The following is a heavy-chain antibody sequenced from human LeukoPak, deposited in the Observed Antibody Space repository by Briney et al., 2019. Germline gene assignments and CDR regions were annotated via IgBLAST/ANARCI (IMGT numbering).Heavy chain of an antibody. CDR2: ISCSGGST. V-gene: IGHV3-23*01. CDR1: GFTFSSYA. J-gene: IGHJ3*02. D-gene: IGHD6-13*01. Sequence: PGGSLRLSCAASGFTFSSYAMSWVRQAPGKGLEWVSSISCSGGSTYYADSVKGRFTISRDNSKNTLYLQMNSLRAEDTAVYYCAKGLPLAAAGTVVAFDIWGQGTMVTVSS. CDR3: AKGLPLAAAGTVVAFDI.